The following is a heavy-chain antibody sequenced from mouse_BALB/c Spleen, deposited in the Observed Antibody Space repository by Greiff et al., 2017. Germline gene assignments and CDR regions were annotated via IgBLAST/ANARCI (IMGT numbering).Heavy chain of an antibody. V-gene: IGHV5-17*02. CDR2: ISSGSSTI. CDR3: ARDGYEGYFDV. J-gene: IGHJ1*01. Sequence: DVKLVESGGGLVQPGGSRKLSCAASGFTFSSFGMHWVRQAPEKGLEWVAYISSGSSTIYYADTVKGRFTISRDNPKNTLFLQMTSLRSEDTAMYYCARDGYEGYFDVWGAGTTVTVSS. D-gene: IGHD2-2*01. CDR1: GFTFSSFG.